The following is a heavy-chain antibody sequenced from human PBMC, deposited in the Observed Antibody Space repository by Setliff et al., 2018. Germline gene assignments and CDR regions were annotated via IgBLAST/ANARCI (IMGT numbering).Heavy chain of an antibody. Sequence: GASVKVSCKASGDTFSTYALSWVRQAPGQTLEWMGWIHAGSSNTLYSQRFQDRITISRDTSATTVHMELSSLRSDDTAVYYCARMSTSGPHCDYWGQGTLVTVSS. CDR2: IHAGSSNT. CDR1: GDTFSTYA. CDR3: ARMSTSGPHCDY. V-gene: IGHV1-3*01. J-gene: IGHJ4*02. D-gene: IGHD2-8*02.